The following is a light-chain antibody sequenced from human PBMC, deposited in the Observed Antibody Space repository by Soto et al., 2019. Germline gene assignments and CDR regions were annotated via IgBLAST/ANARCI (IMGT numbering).Light chain of an antibody. Sequence: NFMLTQPHSVSGSPGKTVTISCTRSSGSIASRYVQWYQQRPGSAPTTVIYQDILRPSGVPDRFSGSIDTSSNSASLDISGLKTEDEADYYCQSYDTSNHVVFGGGTKLTVL. CDR1: SGSIASRY. V-gene: IGLV6-57*04. CDR2: QDI. CDR3: QSYDTSNHVV. J-gene: IGLJ2*01.